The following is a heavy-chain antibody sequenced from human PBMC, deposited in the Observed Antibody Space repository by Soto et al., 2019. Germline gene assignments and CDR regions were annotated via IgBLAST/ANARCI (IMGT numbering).Heavy chain of an antibody. CDR1: GFTLSSYG. CDR2: ISASGGST. D-gene: IGHD3-16*01. CDR3: SKYTVMQKKTYYGMDV. V-gene: IGHV3-23*01. Sequence: PGGSLRLSCAASGFTLSSYGMNWVRQAPGKGLEWVSAISASGGSTYYADSVKGRFTISGDNSKNTLYLQMNSLRAEDTAVYYCSKYTVMQKKTYYGMDVWGQGTTVTVSS. J-gene: IGHJ6*02.